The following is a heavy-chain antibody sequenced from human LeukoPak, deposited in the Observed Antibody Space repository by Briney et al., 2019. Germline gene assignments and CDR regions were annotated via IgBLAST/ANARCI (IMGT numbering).Heavy chain of an antibody. V-gene: IGHV4-30-4*01. Sequence: SQTLSLTCTVSGGSISSGDYYWSWIRQPPGKGLEWIGYIYYSGSTYYNPSLKSRVTKSVDTSKNQFSLKLSSVTAADTAVYYCARDSSYYDSRGPDAFDIWGQGKMVTVSS. CDR2: IYYSGST. CDR1: GGSISSGDYY. J-gene: IGHJ3*02. CDR3: ARDSSYYDSRGPDAFDI. D-gene: IGHD3-22*01.